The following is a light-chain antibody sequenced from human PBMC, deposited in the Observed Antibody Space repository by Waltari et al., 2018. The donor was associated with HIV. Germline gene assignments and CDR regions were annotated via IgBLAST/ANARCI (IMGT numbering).Light chain of an antibody. V-gene: IGKV1-39*01. CDR2: AAF. CDR1: QDIDNH. Sequence: IRMTQFPPSLSASVGDSVTITCRASQDIDNHLNWYQQKPGQAPELLIYAAFTLRDGVPPRFSGSMSGSEFTLTISSLERDDFATYLCQDGHSAPIFTFGPGTKVEI. J-gene: IGKJ3*01. CDR3: QDGHSAPIFT.